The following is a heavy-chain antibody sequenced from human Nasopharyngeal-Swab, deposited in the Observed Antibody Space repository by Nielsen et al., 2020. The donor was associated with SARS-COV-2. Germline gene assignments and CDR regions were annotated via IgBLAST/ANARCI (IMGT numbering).Heavy chain of an antibody. Sequence: ASVKVSCKASGYSFSNYAISWLRQDPGQGREGLGWISLNDGNTNYAQNVQGRVTMTADTSTSTAYMDLNSLTSGDTAVYYCAREGDYDAFDIWGQGTLVSVSA. CDR3: AREGDYDAFDI. J-gene: IGHJ3*02. CDR2: ISLNDGNT. D-gene: IGHD3-16*01. CDR1: GYSFSNYA. V-gene: IGHV1-18*01.